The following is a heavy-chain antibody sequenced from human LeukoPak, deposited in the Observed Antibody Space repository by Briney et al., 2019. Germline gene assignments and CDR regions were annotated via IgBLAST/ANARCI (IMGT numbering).Heavy chain of an antibody. J-gene: IGHJ4*02. CDR2: IYYSGST. CDR1: GGSISSGDYY. CDR3: ARAVMVVAATPYYFDY. V-gene: IGHV4-30-4*01. Sequence: PSETLSLTCTVSGGSISSGDYYWSWIRQPPRKGLEWIGYIYYSGSTYYNPSLKSRVTISVDTSKNQFSLKLSSVTAADTAVYYCARAVMVVAATPYYFDYWGQGTLVTVSS. D-gene: IGHD2-15*01.